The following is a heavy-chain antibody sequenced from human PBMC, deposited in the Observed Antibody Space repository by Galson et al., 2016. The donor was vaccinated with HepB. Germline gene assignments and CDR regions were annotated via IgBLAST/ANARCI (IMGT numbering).Heavy chain of an antibody. D-gene: IGHD1-26*01. V-gene: IGHV3-74*01. Sequence: SLRLSCAASGFTFSSYWMHWVRQTPGKGLVWVSRMNSDGIRTSHADSVAGRFTISRDNAKNTLYLQTNSLRVEDTAVYFCARGGYSDTWYDYYGMDVWGQGTTVTVSS. CDR2: MNSDGIRT. CDR1: GFTFSSYW. CDR3: ARGGYSDTWYDYYGMDV. J-gene: IGHJ6*02.